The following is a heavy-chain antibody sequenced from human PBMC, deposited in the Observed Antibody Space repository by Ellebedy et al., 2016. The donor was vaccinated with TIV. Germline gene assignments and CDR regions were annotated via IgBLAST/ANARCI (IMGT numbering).Heavy chain of an antibody. CDR1: GFTFSSYA. CDR2: ISGSGGST. D-gene: IGHD3-10*01. V-gene: IGHV3-23*01. CDR3: AKDQEVRGLRYFDY. J-gene: IGHJ4*02. Sequence: GESLKISCAASGFTFSSYAMSWVRQAPGKGLEWVSAISGSGGSTYYADSVKGRFTISRDNSKTTLYLQMNSLRAEDTAVYYCAKDQEVRGLRYFDYWGQGTLVTVSS.